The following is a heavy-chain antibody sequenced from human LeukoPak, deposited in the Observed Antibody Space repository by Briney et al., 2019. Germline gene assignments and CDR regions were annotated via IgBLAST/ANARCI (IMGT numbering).Heavy chain of an antibody. J-gene: IGHJ4*02. CDR2: INPNSGGT. V-gene: IGHV1-2*02. CDR3: ARAGENYYDFYY. D-gene: IGHD1-26*01. CDR1: GYTFTGYY. Sequence: ASVKVSCKASGYTFTGYYIHWVRQAPGQGLEWMGWINPNSGGTNSAQKFQGRVIMTWDTSISTAYMELSSLGSEDTAVYYCARAGENYYDFYYWGQGTLVTVSS.